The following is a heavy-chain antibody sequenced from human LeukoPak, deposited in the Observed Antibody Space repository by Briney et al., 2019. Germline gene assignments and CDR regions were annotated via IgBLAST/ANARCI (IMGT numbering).Heavy chain of an antibody. CDR1: GGSISTYY. D-gene: IGHD2-21*02. J-gene: IGHJ5*02. V-gene: IGHV4-59*08. CDR2: IYNTGSA. Sequence: SETLSLTCTVSGGSISTYYWNWIRQPPGKGLECLGYIYNTGSATYNPSLKSRVTISVDTTKNQFSLKLSSVTAADTAVYYCASGSDCGGDCVHWFDPWGQGTLVTVSP. CDR3: ASGSDCGGDCVHWFDP.